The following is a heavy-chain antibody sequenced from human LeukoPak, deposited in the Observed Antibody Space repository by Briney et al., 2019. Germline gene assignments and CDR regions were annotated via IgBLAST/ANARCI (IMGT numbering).Heavy chain of an antibody. Sequence: ASVKVSCKASGYTFTSYGISWVRQAPGQGLEWMGWISAYNGSTNYAQKLQGRVTMTTDTSTSTAYMELRSLRSDGTAVYYCARRGYCSSTSCYSYVDYWGQGTLVTVSS. CDR2: ISAYNGST. J-gene: IGHJ4*02. CDR3: ARRGYCSSTSCYSYVDY. CDR1: GYTFTSYG. D-gene: IGHD2-2*02. V-gene: IGHV1-18*01.